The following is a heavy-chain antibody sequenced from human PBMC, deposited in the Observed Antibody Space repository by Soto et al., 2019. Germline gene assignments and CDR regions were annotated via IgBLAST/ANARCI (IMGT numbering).Heavy chain of an antibody. J-gene: IGHJ6*02. V-gene: IGHV3-74*01. CDR2: INSDGSST. D-gene: IGHD5-12*01. CDR3: AREETATILPAYYYYGMDV. Sequence: GGSLRLSCAASGFTFSSYWMHWVRQAPGKGLVWVSRINSDGSSTSYADSVKGRFTISRDNAKNTLYLQMNSLRAEDTAVYYCAREETATILPAYYYYGMDVWGQGTTVTVSS. CDR1: GFTFSSYW.